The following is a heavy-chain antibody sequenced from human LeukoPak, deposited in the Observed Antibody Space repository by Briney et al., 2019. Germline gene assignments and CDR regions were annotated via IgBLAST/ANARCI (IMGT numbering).Heavy chain of an antibody. CDR1: GYFSTSYY. Sequence: SETLSLTCTVSGYFSTSYYWGWIRQPPGKGLEWIASIRHDGHTYYNGSLKSQVTISIDMSRNQFSLNLNSPTAADTAVYFCARQVATKGEWAFDVWGQGTMVTVSS. D-gene: IGHD5-12*01. CDR3: ARQVATKGEWAFDV. CDR2: IRHDGHT. V-gene: IGHV4-38-2*02. J-gene: IGHJ3*01.